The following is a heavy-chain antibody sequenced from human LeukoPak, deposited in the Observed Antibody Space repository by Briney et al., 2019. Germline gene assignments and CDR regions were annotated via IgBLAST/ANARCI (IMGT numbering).Heavy chain of an antibody. D-gene: IGHD6-13*01. CDR2: XYTSGST. CDR3: ARGGESSSWYYYYGMDV. Sequence: PSETLSLTCTVSGGSISSYYWSWIRQPAGKGXXXXXXXYTSGSTNYNPSLKSRVTMSVDTSKNQFSLKLSSVTAADTAVYYCARGGESSSWYYYYGMDVWGQGTTVTVSS. V-gene: IGHV4-4*07. CDR1: GGSISSYY. J-gene: IGHJ6*02.